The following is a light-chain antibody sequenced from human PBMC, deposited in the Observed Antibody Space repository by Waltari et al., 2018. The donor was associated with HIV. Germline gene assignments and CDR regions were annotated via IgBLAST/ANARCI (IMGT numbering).Light chain of an antibody. CDR2: SNN. CDR3: AAWDDSLNGLYV. J-gene: IGLJ1*01. CDR1: SSNIGSNT. Sequence: QSVLTQPPSASGTPGQRVTIPCSGSSSNIGSNTVNWYQPPPGTAPKLLIYSNNQRPSGVPDRFSGSKSGTSASLAISGLQSEDEADYYCAAWDDSLNGLYVFGTGTKVTVL. V-gene: IGLV1-44*01.